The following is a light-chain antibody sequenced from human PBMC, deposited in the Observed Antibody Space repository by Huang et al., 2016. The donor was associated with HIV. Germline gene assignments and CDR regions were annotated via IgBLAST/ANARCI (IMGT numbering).Light chain of an antibody. J-gene: IGKJ2*01. Sequence: DIVMTQSPDSLAVPLGERATINCKSSQSLLYSCHNKNYLAWYQQKPGQPPKLLIYWASTREAGVPDRFTGSGSGTVFTLTISSLQAEYVAVYYCQQYYNTPLTFGQGTKLEIK. V-gene: IGKV4-1*01. CDR1: QSLLYSCHNKNY. CDR3: QQYYNTPLT. CDR2: WAS.